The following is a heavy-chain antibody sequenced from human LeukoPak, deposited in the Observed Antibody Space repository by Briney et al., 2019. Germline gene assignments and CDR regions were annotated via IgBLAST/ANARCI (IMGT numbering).Heavy chain of an antibody. V-gene: IGHV1-69*05. D-gene: IGHD5-18*01. CDR3: ARRDLDTAMVTWAFDI. J-gene: IGHJ3*02. Sequence: SVKVSCKASGGTFSSYAISWVRQAPGQGLERMGGIIPIFGTANYAQKFQGRVTITTDESTSTAYMELSSLRSEDTAVYYCARRDLDTAMVTWAFDIWGQGTMVTVSS. CDR2: IIPIFGTA. CDR1: GGTFSSYA.